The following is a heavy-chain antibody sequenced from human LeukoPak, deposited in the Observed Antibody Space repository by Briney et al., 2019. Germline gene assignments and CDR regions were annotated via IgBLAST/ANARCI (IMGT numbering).Heavy chain of an antibody. V-gene: IGHV1-2*02. CDR2: INPNSGGT. CDR3: ARARGYYYGSGSRYRLFDLDY. CDR1: GYTFTGYY. Sequence: ASVKVSCKASGYTFTGYYMHRVRQAPGQGLEWMGWINPNSGGTNYAQKFQGRVTMTRDTSISTAYMELSSLRSDDTAVYYCARARGYYYGSGSRYRLFDLDYWGQGTLVTVSS. D-gene: IGHD3-10*01. J-gene: IGHJ4*02.